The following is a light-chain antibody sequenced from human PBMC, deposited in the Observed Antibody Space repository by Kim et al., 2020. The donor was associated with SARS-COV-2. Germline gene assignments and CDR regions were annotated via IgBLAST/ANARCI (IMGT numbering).Light chain of an antibody. V-gene: IGKV3-20*01. J-gene: IGKJ4*01. CDR3: QQYGSSPLT. CDR1: HSVSSSY. Sequence: EIVLTQSPVTVSLSPGDRASLSCRASHSVSSSYLAWYQQKPGQAPRLLIYGASSRATGIPDRFSGSGSSTDFTLTISRLEPEDVAVYYCQQYGSSPLTFGGGTKVDIK. CDR2: GAS.